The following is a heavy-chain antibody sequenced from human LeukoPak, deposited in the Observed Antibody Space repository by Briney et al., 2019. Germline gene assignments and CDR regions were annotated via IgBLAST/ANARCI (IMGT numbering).Heavy chain of an antibody. J-gene: IGHJ3*02. CDR1: GYSFDSQG. CDR3: AREILRFDI. CDR2: INTDSGNP. V-gene: IGHV7-4-1*02. Sequence: ASVKVSCKASGYSFDSQGMNWVRQAPGQGLEWMGWINTDSGNPTYAQGFTGRFVFSLDSSVSTAYLQISNLMPEDTAKYYCAREILRFDIWGQGTMVTVSS.